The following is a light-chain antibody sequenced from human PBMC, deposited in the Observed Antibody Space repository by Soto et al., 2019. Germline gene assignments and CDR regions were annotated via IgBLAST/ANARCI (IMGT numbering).Light chain of an antibody. CDR2: SAS. CDR1: QSVSIL. Sequence: ETVLTQSPGTLSVSPGERATLSCRASQSVSILLAWYQQKPGQAPRLLIYSASRGATGFPARFSGSGSGTEFTLTISSLQSEDFAIYYCQQYNIWPPWTFGQGTKVDIK. V-gene: IGKV3-15*01. J-gene: IGKJ1*01. CDR3: QQYNIWPPWT.